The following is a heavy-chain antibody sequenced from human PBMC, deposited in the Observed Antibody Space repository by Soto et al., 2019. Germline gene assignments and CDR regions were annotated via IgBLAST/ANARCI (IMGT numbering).Heavy chain of an antibody. CDR3: ARSAVAGDFDY. CDR1: GGSISSGGYS. CDR2: IYHNGST. J-gene: IGHJ4*02. D-gene: IGHD6-19*01. V-gene: IGHV4-30-2*01. Sequence: QLQLQESGSGLVKPSQTLSLTCAVSGGSISSGGYSWSWIRQPPGKGLEWIGYIYHNGSTYYNPSLKTRVTISVDRSKHQFSLKLSSVTAADTAVYYCARSAVAGDFDYWGQGTLVTVSS.